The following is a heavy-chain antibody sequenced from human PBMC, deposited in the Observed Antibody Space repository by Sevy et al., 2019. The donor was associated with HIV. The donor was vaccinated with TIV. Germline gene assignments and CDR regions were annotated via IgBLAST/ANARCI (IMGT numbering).Heavy chain of an antibody. CDR3: ARHGYIIGYYQFDY. CDR1: SDSISSSSYY. D-gene: IGHD6-19*01. V-gene: IGHV4-39*01. J-gene: IGHJ4*02. Sequence: SETLSLTCTVSSDSISSSSYYWGWIRQPPGKGLEWIGSIYYSGSTYYNPSLKSRVALFVDTSKNQFSLKLSSVTAADTAVYYCARHGYIIGYYQFDYWGQGTLVTVSS. CDR2: IYYSGST.